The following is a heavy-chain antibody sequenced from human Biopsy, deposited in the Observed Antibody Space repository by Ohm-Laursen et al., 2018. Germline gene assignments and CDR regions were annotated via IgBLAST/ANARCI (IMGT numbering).Heavy chain of an antibody. V-gene: IGHV3-9*01. Sequence: RSLRLSCAASGFTFDDYAMHWVRQVPGKGLKWVSGISWNSGSIGYADSVKGRFTISRDNAKNSLYLQMNSLRVEDTAFYYCANSGGSGSYLHLWGRGTLVTVSS. CDR2: ISWNSGSI. CDR3: ANSGGSGSYLHL. CDR1: GFTFDDYA. D-gene: IGHD3-10*01. J-gene: IGHJ2*01.